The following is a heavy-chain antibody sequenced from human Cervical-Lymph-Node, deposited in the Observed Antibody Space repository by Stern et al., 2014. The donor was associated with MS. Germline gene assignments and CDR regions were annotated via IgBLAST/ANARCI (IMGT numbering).Heavy chain of an antibody. CDR2: IYFTGSV. D-gene: IGHD2-15*01. V-gene: IGHV4-59*01. CDR1: GGSLRSYY. J-gene: IGHJ4*02. Sequence: QVQLQESGPGLVKPSETLSLTCTVSGGSLRSYYWNWIRQAPGQGLEWLAFIYFTGSVNYNPSLSSRVAMSVDTSKNQFSLTVSSVTAADTAVYYCAREGEYCSGSRCYPFLDYWGQGTLVTVSS. CDR3: AREGEYCSGSRCYPFLDY.